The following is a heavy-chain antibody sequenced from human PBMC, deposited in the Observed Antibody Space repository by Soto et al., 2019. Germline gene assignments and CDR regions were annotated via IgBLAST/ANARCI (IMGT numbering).Heavy chain of an antibody. Sequence: GGSLRLSCAASGFTFSSYAMSWVRQAPGKGLEWVSAISGSGGSTYYADSVKGRFTISRDNSKNTLYLQMNSLRAEDTAVYYCARDKRAARPVPEWSVGHNLFDPWGQGTLVTVSS. CDR2: ISGSGGST. D-gene: IGHD6-6*01. CDR3: ARDKRAARPVPEWSVGHNLFDP. V-gene: IGHV3-23*01. J-gene: IGHJ5*02. CDR1: GFTFSSYA.